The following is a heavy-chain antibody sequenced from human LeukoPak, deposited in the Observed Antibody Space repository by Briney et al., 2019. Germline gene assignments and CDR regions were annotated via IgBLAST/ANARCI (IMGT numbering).Heavy chain of an antibody. D-gene: IGHD3-22*01. V-gene: IGHV1-18*01. J-gene: IGHJ1*01. Sequence: ASVKVSCKASGYTFTSYGISWVRQAPGQGLEWMGWISAYNGNTNYAQKLQGRVTMTTDTSTSTAYMELRSLRSDDTAVYYCARGTYYYDSSGYYTAEYFQHWGQGTLVTVSS. CDR2: ISAYNGNT. CDR3: ARGTYYYDSSGYYTAEYFQH. CDR1: GYTFTSYG.